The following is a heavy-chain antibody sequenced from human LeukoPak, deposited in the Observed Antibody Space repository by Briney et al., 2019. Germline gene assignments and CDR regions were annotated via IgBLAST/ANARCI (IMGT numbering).Heavy chain of an antibody. D-gene: IGHD3-10*01. Sequence: PSETLSLTCTVSGGSISSSSYYWGWIRQPPGKGLEWIGSMYNGGSTYYNPSLKSRVTISVDMSKNQFSLKLSSVTAADTAVYYCAKGSGSSPFDPWGQGTLVTVSS. CDR2: MYNGGST. CDR1: GGSISSSSYY. CDR3: AKGSGSSPFDP. V-gene: IGHV4-39*07. J-gene: IGHJ5*02.